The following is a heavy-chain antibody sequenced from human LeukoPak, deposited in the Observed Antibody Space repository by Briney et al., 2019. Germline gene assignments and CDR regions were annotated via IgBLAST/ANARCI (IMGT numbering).Heavy chain of an antibody. CDR1: GGSISSYY. Sequence: PSETLSRTCTVSGGSISSYYWSWIRQPAGKGLEWIGRIYTSGSTNYNPSLKSRVTMSVDTSKNQFSLKLSSVTAADTAVYYCASDRRIAAAGSPIEYWGQGTPVTVSS. D-gene: IGHD6-13*01. CDR3: ASDRRIAAAGSPIEY. V-gene: IGHV4-4*07. CDR2: IYTSGST. J-gene: IGHJ4*02.